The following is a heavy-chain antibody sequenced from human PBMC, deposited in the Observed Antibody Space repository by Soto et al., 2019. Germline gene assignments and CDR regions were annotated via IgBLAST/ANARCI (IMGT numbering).Heavy chain of an antibody. V-gene: IGHV4-61*08. CDR3: AADSSTYQGTTFDF. Sequence: SETLSLTCTVTGGSISTGGHYWSWIRQPPGKGLEWIGYFYYSGITNYNPSLKSRVTISVDTSKTQFSLKLSSVTAADTAVYYYAADSSTYQGTTFDFWGQGSLVTVSS. J-gene: IGHJ4*02. CDR2: FYYSGIT. CDR1: GGSISTGGHY. D-gene: IGHD2-2*01.